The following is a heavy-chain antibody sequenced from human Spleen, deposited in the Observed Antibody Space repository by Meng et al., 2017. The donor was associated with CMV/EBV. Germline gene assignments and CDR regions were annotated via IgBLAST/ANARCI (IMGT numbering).Heavy chain of an antibody. CDR1: GYTLTSYY. D-gene: IGHD3-3*01. CDR2: INPSGGST. J-gene: IGHJ4*02. Sequence: ASGYTLTSYYMHWVRQAPGQGLEWMGIINPSGGSTSYAQKFQGRVTMTRDTSTSTVYMELSSLRSEDTAVYYCARDFWSGYSYFDYWGQGTLVTVSS. V-gene: IGHV1-46*01. CDR3: ARDFWSGYSYFDY.